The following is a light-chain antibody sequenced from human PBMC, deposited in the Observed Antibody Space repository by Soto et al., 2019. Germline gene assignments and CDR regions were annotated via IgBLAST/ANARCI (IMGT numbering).Light chain of an antibody. CDR2: GAS. J-gene: IGKJ1*01. V-gene: IGKV3-15*01. Sequence: EIVMTQSPATLSVSPGERATLSCRASQRVSSNLAWYQQKPGQAPRLLIYGASTRATGIPARFSGSGSGTEFTLTISGLQSADFAVYYCQQYNNWPRTFGQGTNVEIK. CDR3: QQYNNWPRT. CDR1: QRVSSN.